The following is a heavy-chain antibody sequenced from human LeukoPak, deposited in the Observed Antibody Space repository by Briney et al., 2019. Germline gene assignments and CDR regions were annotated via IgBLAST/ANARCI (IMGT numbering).Heavy chain of an antibody. Sequence: GGSLRLSCVASGFIFRNYAMSWVRQAPGEGLEWVSGISDNGGGTYYADSVKGRFTISRDNSKNTLYLQMNSLRAEDTAVYYCAKDRSALGLGNGMDVWGQGTTVTVSS. V-gene: IGHV3-23*01. CDR3: AKDRSALGLGNGMDV. CDR2: ISDNGGGT. J-gene: IGHJ6*02. CDR1: GFIFRNYA. D-gene: IGHD3-16*01.